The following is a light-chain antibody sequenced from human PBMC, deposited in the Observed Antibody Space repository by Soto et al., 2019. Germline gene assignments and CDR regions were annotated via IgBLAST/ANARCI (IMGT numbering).Light chain of an antibody. J-gene: IGLJ2*01. V-gene: IGLV2-14*01. CDR2: DVS. Sequence: QSALTQPASVSGSPGQSITISCTGTGSDVGGYNCVSWYQQHPGKAPKLMIYDVSNRPSGVSNRFSGSKSANTASLTISGLQAEDEADYYCSSYTSSSTLVFGGGTKLTFL. CDR1: GSDVGGYNC. CDR3: SSYTSSSTLV.